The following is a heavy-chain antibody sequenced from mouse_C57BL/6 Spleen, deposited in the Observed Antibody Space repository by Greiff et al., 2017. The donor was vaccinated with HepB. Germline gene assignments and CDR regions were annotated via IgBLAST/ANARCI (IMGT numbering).Heavy chain of an antibody. D-gene: IGHD2-4*01. V-gene: IGHV1-74*01. Sequence: QVQLKQPGAELVKPGASVKVSCKASGYTFTSYWMHWVKQRPGQGLEWIGRIHPSDSDTNYNQKFKGKATLTVDKSSSTAYMQLSSLTSEDSAVYYCAIWYDYDEGWFAYWGQGTLVTVSA. CDR2: IHPSDSDT. J-gene: IGHJ3*01. CDR3: AIWYDYDEGWFAY. CDR1: GYTFTSYW.